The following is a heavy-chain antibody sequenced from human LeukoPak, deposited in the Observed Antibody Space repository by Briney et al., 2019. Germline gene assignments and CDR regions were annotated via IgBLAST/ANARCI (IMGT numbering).Heavy chain of an antibody. Sequence: GGSLRLSCAASGFTFSSYAMSWVRQAPGKGLEWVSAISGSGGSTYYADSVKGRFTISRDNSKNTLYLQMGSLRAEDMAVYYCAREPVVPAAHGAFDIWGQGTMVTVSS. CDR3: AREPVVPAAHGAFDI. CDR2: ISGSGGST. V-gene: IGHV3-23*01. J-gene: IGHJ3*02. CDR1: GFTFSSYA. D-gene: IGHD2-2*01.